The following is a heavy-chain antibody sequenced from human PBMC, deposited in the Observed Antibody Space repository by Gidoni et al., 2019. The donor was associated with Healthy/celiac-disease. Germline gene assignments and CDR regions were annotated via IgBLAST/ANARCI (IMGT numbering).Heavy chain of an antibody. CDR1: GFTFSSYG. V-gene: IGHV3-7*01. CDR2: IKQDGSEK. CDR3: ARTPIDYYDSSGYYWDY. D-gene: IGHD3-22*01. J-gene: IGHJ4*02. Sequence: EVQLVESGGGLVQPGGSLRLSCAASGFTFSSYGMSWVRQAPGKGLEWVANIKQDGSEKYYVDSVKGRFTISRDNAKNSLYLQMNSLRAEDTAVYYCARTPIDYYDSSGYYWDYWGQGTLVTVSS.